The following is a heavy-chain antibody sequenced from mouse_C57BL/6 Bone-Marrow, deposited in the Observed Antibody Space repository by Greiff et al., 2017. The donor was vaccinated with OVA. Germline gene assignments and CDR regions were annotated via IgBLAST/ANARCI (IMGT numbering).Heavy chain of an antibody. CDR2: IHPNSGST. V-gene: IGHV1-64*01. D-gene: IGHD1-1*01. CDR3: AGGDYGSSYEGC. Sequence: VQLQQPGAELVKPGASVKLSCKASGYTFTSYWMHWVKQRPGQGLEWIGMIHPNSGSTNYNEKFKSKATLTVDKSSSTAYMQLSSLTSEDAAVDYCAGGDYGSSYEGCWGQGTTLTVAS. J-gene: IGHJ2*01. CDR1: GYTFTSYW.